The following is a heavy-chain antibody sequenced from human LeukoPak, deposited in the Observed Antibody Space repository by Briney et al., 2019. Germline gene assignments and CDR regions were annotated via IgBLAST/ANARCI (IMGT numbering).Heavy chain of an antibody. V-gene: IGHV3-7*04. D-gene: IGHD3-10*01. J-gene: IGHJ4*02. CDR3: ARGGRISAYFDY. CDR2: IKQDGSEK. Sequence: GGSLRLSCAASGFTFSSYGMHWVRQAPGKGLEWVANIKQDGSEKYYVDSVKGRFTISRDNAKNSLYLQMNSLRAEDTAVYYCARGGRISAYFDYWGQGTLVTVSS. CDR1: GFTFSSYG.